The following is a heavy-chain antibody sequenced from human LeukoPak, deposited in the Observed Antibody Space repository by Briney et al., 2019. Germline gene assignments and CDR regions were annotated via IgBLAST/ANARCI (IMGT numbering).Heavy chain of an antibody. V-gene: IGHV6-1*01. CDR1: GDSVSSNNAA. CDR2: TYHRSTRYD. Sequence: TSQTLSLTCAISGDSVSSNNAAWNWIRQSPSRGLEWLGRTYHRSTRYDDYVVSVRSRLTITPDISKNQVSLQLNSVTPEDTAAYCCTREVAGTGGFDYWGQGITVTVSS. CDR3: TREVAGTGGFDY. D-gene: IGHD6-13*01. J-gene: IGHJ4*02.